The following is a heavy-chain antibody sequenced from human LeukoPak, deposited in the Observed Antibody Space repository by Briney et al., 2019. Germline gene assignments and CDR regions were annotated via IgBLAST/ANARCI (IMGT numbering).Heavy chain of an antibody. CDR2: MSYGGDI. D-gene: IGHD3-22*01. V-gene: IGHV3-30*03. CDR3: VRSAFHAGSGNYYDY. CDR1: GFTFSSYG. J-gene: IGHJ4*02. Sequence: GGSLRLSCAASGFTFSSYGMHWVRQAPGKGLEWVAIMSYGGDIQYTDSVKGRFTISRDNAENTLYLQMNSLRVEDTAVYYCVRSAFHAGSGNYYDYWGQGTLVTVSS.